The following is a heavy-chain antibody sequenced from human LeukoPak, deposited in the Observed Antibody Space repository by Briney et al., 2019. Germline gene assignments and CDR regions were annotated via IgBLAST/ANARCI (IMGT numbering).Heavy chain of an antibody. Sequence: SETLSLTCTVSGGSISSYYWSWIRQPAGKGLEWIGRIYTSGSTNYNPSLKSRVTISVDTSKNQFSLKLSSVTAADTAVYYCARDLVGYCSGGSCYSDAFDIWGQGTMVTVSS. CDR2: IYTSGST. V-gene: IGHV4-4*07. CDR3: ARDLVGYCSGGSCYSDAFDI. D-gene: IGHD2-15*01. J-gene: IGHJ3*02. CDR1: GGSISSYY.